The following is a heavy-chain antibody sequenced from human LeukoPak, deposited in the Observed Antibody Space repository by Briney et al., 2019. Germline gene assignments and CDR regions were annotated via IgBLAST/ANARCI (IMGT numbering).Heavy chain of an antibody. CDR3: AKDKQCGAIDY. CDR1: GFTFDDYA. Sequence: SGGSLRLSCAASGFTFDDYAMHWVRQAPGKGLEWVSLISGDGSSTYYADSVKGRFTISRDNSRNALYLQMNSLRTEDTALYYCAKDKQCGAIDYWGQGTLVTVSS. CDR2: ISGDGSST. D-gene: IGHD1-26*01. J-gene: IGHJ4*02. V-gene: IGHV3-43*02.